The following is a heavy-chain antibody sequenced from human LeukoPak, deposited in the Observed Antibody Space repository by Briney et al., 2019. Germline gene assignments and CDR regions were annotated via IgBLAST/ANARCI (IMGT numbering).Heavy chain of an antibody. J-gene: IGHJ4*02. CDR2: ISYDGGNK. V-gene: IGHV3-30*04. CDR3: ARGVIYTDYADYFDY. D-gene: IGHD4-17*01. CDR1: GFTFSSYP. Sequence: GGSLRLSCAASGFTFSSYPVHWVRQAPGKGLEWVALISYDGGNKFYAESVRGRFTISRDNSKNTVYLQMNSLRVEDTAVYYCARGVIYTDYADYFDYWGQGTRVTVPQ.